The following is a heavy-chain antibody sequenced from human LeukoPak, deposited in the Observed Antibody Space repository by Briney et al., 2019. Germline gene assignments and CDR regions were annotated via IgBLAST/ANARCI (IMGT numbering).Heavy chain of an antibody. V-gene: IGHV4-31*03. CDR2: IYYSGST. CDR1: GGSISIGGYY. CDR3: ARAYVHRIVYYYYMDV. D-gene: IGHD2-21*01. J-gene: IGHJ6*03. Sequence: SETLSLTCTVSGGSISIGGYYWSWIRQHPGKGLEWIGYIYYSGSTYYNPSLKSRVTISVDTSKTHFSLKLSSVTAADTAVYYCARAYVHRIVYYYYMDVWGKGTTVTVSS.